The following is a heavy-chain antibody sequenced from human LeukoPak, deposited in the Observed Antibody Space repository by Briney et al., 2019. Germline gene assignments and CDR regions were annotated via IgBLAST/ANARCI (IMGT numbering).Heavy chain of an antibody. CDR3: ARDLPVEVMFDY. J-gene: IGHJ4*02. D-gene: IGHD3-16*01. V-gene: IGHV1-2*02. Sequence: AASVKVSCKASGYTFTGYYMHWVRQAPGQGLEWMGWINPNSGGTNYAQKFQGRVTMTRDTSISTAYMELSRLRSDDTAVYYCARDLPVEVMFDYWGQGTLVTVPS. CDR1: GYTFTGYY. CDR2: INPNSGGT.